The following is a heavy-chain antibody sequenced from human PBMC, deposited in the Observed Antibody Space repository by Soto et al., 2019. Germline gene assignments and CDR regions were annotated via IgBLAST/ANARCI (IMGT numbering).Heavy chain of an antibody. J-gene: IGHJ6*02. CDR3: ARELGREFFPLDV. V-gene: IGHV3-48*02. D-gene: IGHD2-15*01. CDR1: GFTFNNYG. CDR2: ISSSSSTI. Sequence: GGSLRLSCAASGFTFNNYGMNWVRQAPGKGLEWVSYISSSSSTIYYADSVKGRFTISRDNAKNSLYLQMNSLRDEDTAVYYCARELGREFFPLDVWGQGTTVTVSS.